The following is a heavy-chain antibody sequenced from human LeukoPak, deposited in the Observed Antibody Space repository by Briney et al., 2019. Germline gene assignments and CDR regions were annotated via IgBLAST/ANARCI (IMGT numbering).Heavy chain of an antibody. D-gene: IGHD3-3*01. CDR3: ARGLYYDFWSGYSFSNWFDP. J-gene: IGHJ5*02. CDR2: ISSSGSTI. V-gene: IGHV3-11*04. Sequence: GGSLRLSCAASGFSVTNTYVNWVRQAPGKGLEWVSYISSSGSTIYYADSVKGRFTISRDNAKNSLYLQMNSLRAEDTAVYYCARGLYYDFWSGYSFSNWFDPWGQGTLVTVSS. CDR1: GFSVTNTY.